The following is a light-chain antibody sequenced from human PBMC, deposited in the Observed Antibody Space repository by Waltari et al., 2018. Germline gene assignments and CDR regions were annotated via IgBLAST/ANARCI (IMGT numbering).Light chain of an antibody. V-gene: IGLV2-14*03. J-gene: IGLJ1*01. Sequence: QSALTQPASVSGSPGQSITITCTGVSGDVGDYKYVSWYQQHPGKAPQFIISDVSNRPSGVSARFSASKSGNTASLTISGLQAEDEADYYCCSYTSSTTYVFGPGTKVTVL. CDR1: SGDVGDYKY. CDR2: DVS. CDR3: CSYTSSTTYV.